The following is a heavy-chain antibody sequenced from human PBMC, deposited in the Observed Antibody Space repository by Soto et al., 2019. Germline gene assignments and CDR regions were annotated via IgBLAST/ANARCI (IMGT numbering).Heavy chain of an antibody. CDR1: GYTFTSYY. J-gene: IGHJ6*02. CDR3: AREMGFEQLLTYYYYGMDV. Sequence: GASVKVSCKASGYTFTSYYMHWVRQAPGQGLEWMGIINPSGGSTSYAQKFQGRVTMTRDTSTSTVYMELSSLRSEDTAVYYCAREMGFEQLLTYYYYGMDVWGQGTTVTVSS. CDR2: INPSGGST. V-gene: IGHV1-46*01. D-gene: IGHD6-6*01.